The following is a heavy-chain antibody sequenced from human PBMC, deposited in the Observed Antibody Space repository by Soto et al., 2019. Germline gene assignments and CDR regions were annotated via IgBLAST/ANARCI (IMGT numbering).Heavy chain of an antibody. Sequence: QVQLVESGGGVVQPGRSLRLSCAASGFTFSSYGMHWVRQAPGKGLEWVAVIWYDGSNKYYVDSVKGRFTISRDNSKNTLYLQMNSLRADDTAVYYCARNRIQLWLRGDGMDVWGQGTTVTVSS. J-gene: IGHJ6*02. D-gene: IGHD5-18*01. CDR3: ARNRIQLWLRGDGMDV. CDR1: GFTFSSYG. V-gene: IGHV3-33*01. CDR2: IWYDGSNK.